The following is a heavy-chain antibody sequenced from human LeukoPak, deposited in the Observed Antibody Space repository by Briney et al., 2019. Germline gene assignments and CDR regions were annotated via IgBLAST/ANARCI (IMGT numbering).Heavy chain of an antibody. D-gene: IGHD1-26*01. CDR2: ISLAGQT. J-gene: IGHJ4*02. Sequence: KPSETLSLTCGVSGGSISGTNWWSWVRQPPGRGLEWIGEISLAGQTNYNPSLNGRVTMSLDKSSNQLSLHLTSETAADTATYFCSRESGPFCPFGYWGQGTLVIVSS. CDR3: SRESGPFCPFGY. V-gene: IGHV4/OR15-8*02. CDR1: GGSISGTNW.